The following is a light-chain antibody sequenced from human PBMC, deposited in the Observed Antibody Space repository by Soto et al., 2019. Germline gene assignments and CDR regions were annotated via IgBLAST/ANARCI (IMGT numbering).Light chain of an antibody. J-gene: IGKJ4*01. Sequence: EIVMTQSPVTLSASPGERVTLSCRASQSVNINLAWYQQRPGQAPRVLIYGASNRASGIPARFSGSGSGTDFTLTISSLEPDDFALYYCQQYKDWPQLTFGGGTKVEIK. V-gene: IGKV3D-15*01. CDR3: QQYKDWPQLT. CDR2: GAS. CDR1: QSVNIN.